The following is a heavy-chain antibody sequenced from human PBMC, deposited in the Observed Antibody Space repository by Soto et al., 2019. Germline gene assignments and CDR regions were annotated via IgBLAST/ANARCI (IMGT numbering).Heavy chain of an antibody. CDR1: GGSFSGYY. J-gene: IGHJ5*02. CDR3: ARGYRLSRRGFDP. D-gene: IGHD1-26*01. CDR2: INHSGST. V-gene: IGHV4-34*01. Sequence: SEILSLTCAVYGGSFSGYYWSWIRQPPGKGLEWIGEINHSGSTNYNPSLKSRVTISVDTSKNQFSLKLSSVTAADTAVYYCARGYRLSRRGFDPWGQGTLVTVSS.